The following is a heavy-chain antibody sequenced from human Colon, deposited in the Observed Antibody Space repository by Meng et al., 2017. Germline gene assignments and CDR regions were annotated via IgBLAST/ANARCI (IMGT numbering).Heavy chain of an antibody. CDR3: VRMTRDSSNWYVDF. Sequence: SETLSLTCTVSGGSLHGHFWSWIRQPAGKGLEWIRRIYTSGTTNYNPSLKSRVTMSIDTSRTHFSRKVSSVTAADTAVYYCVRMTRDSSNWYVDFWGQGTLVTVSS. J-gene: IGHJ4*02. D-gene: IGHD6-13*01. CDR2: IYTSGTT. CDR1: GGSLHGHF. V-gene: IGHV4-4*07.